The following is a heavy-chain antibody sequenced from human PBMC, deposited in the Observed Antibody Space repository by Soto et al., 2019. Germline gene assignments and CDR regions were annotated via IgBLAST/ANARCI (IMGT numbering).Heavy chain of an antibody. V-gene: IGHV4-59*01. J-gene: IGHJ6*02. CDR2: IYYSGST. Sequence: SETLSLTCTVSGGSISSYYWSWIRQPPGKGLEWIGYIYYSGSTNYNPSLKSRVTISVDTSKNQFSLKLSSVTAADTAVYYCARDQSYGYGGNTRYYYYYGMDVWGQGTTVTVSS. D-gene: IGHD4-17*01. CDR3: ARDQSYGYGGNTRYYYYYGMDV. CDR1: GGSISSYY.